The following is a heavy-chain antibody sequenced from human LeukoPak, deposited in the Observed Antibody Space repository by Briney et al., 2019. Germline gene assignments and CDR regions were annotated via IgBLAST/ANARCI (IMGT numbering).Heavy chain of an antibody. D-gene: IGHD3-22*01. CDR2: ISGGANIT. J-gene: IGHJ4*02. Sequence: GGSLRLSCAASGFTFSDYYMSWIRQAPGKGLEWVSAISGGANITYYADSVRGRLTISRDHSKNTLYLHMNSLRAEDTAVYYCARGPSSSGYWNYWGQGTLVTVSS. CDR3: ARGPSSSGYWNY. CDR1: GFTFSDYY. V-gene: IGHV3-23*01.